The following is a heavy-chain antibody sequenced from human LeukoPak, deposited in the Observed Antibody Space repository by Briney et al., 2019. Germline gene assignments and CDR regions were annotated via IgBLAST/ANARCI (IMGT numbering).Heavy chain of an antibody. D-gene: IGHD6-19*01. CDR1: GFTFSSYG. J-gene: IGHJ3*02. CDR3: AKSGSGWYGAFDI. CDR2: ISYDGSNK. Sequence: GGSLRLSCAASGFTFSSYGMHWVRQAPGKGLEWVAVISYDGSNKYYADSVKGRFTISRDNSKNTLYLQMNSLRAEDTAVYYCAKSGSGWYGAFDIWGQGTMVTVSS. V-gene: IGHV3-30*18.